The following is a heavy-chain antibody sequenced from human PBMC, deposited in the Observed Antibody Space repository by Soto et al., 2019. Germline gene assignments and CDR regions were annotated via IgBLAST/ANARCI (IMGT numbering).Heavy chain of an antibody. J-gene: IGHJ3*02. CDR2: IYHSGST. CDR3: ARDSRDCSGGSCYSVYAFDI. V-gene: IGHV4-30-2*01. Sequence: KASETLSLTCAVSGGSISSGGYSWSWIRQPPGKGLEWIGYIYHSGSTYYNPSLKSRVTISVDRSKNQFSLKLSSVTAADTAVYYCARDSRDCSGGSCYSVYAFDIWGQGTMVTVSS. D-gene: IGHD2-15*01. CDR1: GGSISSGGYS.